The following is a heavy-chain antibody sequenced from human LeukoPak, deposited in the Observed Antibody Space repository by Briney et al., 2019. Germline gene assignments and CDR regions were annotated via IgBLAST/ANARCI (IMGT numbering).Heavy chain of an antibody. CDR1: GDTFTSYD. V-gene: IGHV1-8*01. CDR2: MNPNSGNT. J-gene: IGHJ5*02. CDR3: ARTHNWFDP. Sequence: GSSLKGSCKASGDTFTSYDINWVRQATGQGLEWMGWMNPNSGNTGYAQKFQGRVTMTRNTSISTAYMELSSLRSEDTAVYYCARTHNWFDPWGQGTLVTVSS.